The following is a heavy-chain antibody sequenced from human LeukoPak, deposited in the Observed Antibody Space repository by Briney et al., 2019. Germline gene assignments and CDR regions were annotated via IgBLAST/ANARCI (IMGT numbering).Heavy chain of an antibody. CDR3: ARRAGAYSHPYDY. CDR1: GFSFSSYT. J-gene: IGHJ4*02. V-gene: IGHV3-53*01. CDR2: IYSDNT. Sequence: GGSLRLSCATSGFSFSSYTMNWVRQAPGKGLEWVSFIYSDNTHYSDSVKGRFTISRDNSKNTLYLQMNSLRAEDTAVYYCARRAGAYSHPYDYWGQGTLVTVSS. D-gene: IGHD4/OR15-4a*01.